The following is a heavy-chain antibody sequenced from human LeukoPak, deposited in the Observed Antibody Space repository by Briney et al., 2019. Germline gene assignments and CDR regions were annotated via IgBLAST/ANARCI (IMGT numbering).Heavy chain of an antibody. CDR2: TYYRSKWYN. CDR3: ARGINSTFDI. D-gene: IGHD4-11*01. CDR1: GDSVSSNSVA. V-gene: IGHV6-1*01. J-gene: IGHJ3*02. Sequence: SQTLSLTCAISGDSVSSNSVAWNWIRQSPSRGLEWLGRTYYRSKWYNEYAVSVKSRIIINPDTSKNQFSVQLTSVTPEDTAVYYCARGINSTFDIWGQGTMVTVSS.